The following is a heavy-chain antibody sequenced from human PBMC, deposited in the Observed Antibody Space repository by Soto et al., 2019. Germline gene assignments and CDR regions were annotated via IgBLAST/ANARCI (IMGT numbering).Heavy chain of an antibody. D-gene: IGHD1-1*01. V-gene: IGHV4-39*01. Sequence: QLQLQESGPGLVKPSETLSLTCSVSGGSMNSHNYYWGWIRRPPGKGLEWIGSIYYRGTTYHNPSLQSRVAKSADTSKTHIAQALSSVTAADGAVYYCGRHVLSTTGATNYFDDWGQGTLVTLSS. J-gene: IGHJ4*02. CDR2: IYYRGTT. CDR3: GRHVLSTTGATNYFDD. CDR1: GGSMNSHNYY.